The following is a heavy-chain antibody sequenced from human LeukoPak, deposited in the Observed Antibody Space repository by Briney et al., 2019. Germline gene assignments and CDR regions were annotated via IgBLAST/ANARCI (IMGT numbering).Heavy chain of an antibody. CDR2: IIPIFGTA. CDR3: ARDSYDSSGYFRSNY. D-gene: IGHD3-22*01. Sequence: ASVKVSCKASGGTFSSYAISWVRQAPGQGLEWMGGIIPIFGTANYAQKFQGRVTITADESTSTAYVELSSLRSEDTAVYYCARDSYDSSGYFRSNYWGQGTLVTVSS. CDR1: GGTFSSYA. V-gene: IGHV1-69*13. J-gene: IGHJ4*02.